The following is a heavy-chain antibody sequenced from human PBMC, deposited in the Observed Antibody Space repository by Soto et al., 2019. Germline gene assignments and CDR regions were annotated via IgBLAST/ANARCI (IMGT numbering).Heavy chain of an antibody. V-gene: IGHV4-59*01. J-gene: IGHJ3*02. CDR3: ARVWGGAFDI. D-gene: IGHD3-10*01. CDR1: GGSISSYY. Sequence: PSETLSLTCTVYGGSISSYYWSWIRQPPGKGLEWIGYIYYSGSTNYNPSLKSRVTISVDTSKNQFSLKLSSVTAADTAVYYCARVWGGAFDIWGQGTMVTVSS. CDR2: IYYSGST.